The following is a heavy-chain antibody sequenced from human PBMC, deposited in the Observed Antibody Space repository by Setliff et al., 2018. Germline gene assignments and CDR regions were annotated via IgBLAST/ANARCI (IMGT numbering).Heavy chain of an antibody. Sequence: SETLSLTCTVSGDSISGYYWSWIRQPPGKGLEWIGYIYNSGTTSYNPSLRSRVSMSVDTSNNQISLTLASMTAADTAVYFCATLLAGNSGFYGTDFWGQGAQVTVSS. J-gene: IGHJ4*02. CDR1: GDSISGYY. V-gene: IGHV4-4*08. CDR3: ATLLAGNSGFYGTDF. D-gene: IGHD3-22*01. CDR2: IYNSGTT.